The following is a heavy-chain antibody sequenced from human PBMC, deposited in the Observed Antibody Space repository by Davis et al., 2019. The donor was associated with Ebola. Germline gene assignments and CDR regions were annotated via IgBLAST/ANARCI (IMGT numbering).Heavy chain of an antibody. J-gene: IGHJ4*02. D-gene: IGHD6-13*01. CDR3: AKGTRSAAGGSYFDY. V-gene: IGHV3-23*01. CDR2: ISHGGSTT. CDR1: GFTFSSYA. Sequence: GSLRLSCAASGFTFSSYAMTWVRQAPGKGLEFVSGISHGGSTTYYADSVKGRVTISRDNSKSTLYLQMHSLGAQDTAVYYCAKGTRSAAGGSYFDYWGQGTLVTVSS.